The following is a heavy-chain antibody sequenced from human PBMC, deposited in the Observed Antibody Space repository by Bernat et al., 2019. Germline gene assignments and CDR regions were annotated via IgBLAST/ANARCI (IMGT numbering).Heavy chain of an antibody. V-gene: IGHV3-15*01. J-gene: IGHJ4*02. D-gene: IGHD3-22*01. CDR1: GFVFANTW. Sequence: EVQLVESGGGLVEPGGSLRLSCATSGFVFANTWMSWVRQAPGKGLEWVGRIKSKSDGGTTDFAAPVKGRFTISRDDPENTLYLQMNSLRAEDTAVYYCAKRPYYDSSGYYQHGFDYWGQGTLVTVSS. CDR3: AKRPYYDSSGYYQHGFDY. CDR2: IKSKSDGGTT.